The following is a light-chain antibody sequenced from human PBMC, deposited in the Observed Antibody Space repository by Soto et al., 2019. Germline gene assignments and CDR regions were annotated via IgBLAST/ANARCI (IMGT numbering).Light chain of an antibody. V-gene: IGLV2-14*01. CDR1: SSDVGGYNY. Sequence: QSARTQPASVSGSPGQSITNSCTGTSSDVGGYNYVSWYQQHPGKAPKLMIYEVSNRPSGVSNRFSGSKSGNTASLTISGLQAEDEADYYCSSYTSSRTLVFGGGTKLTVL. CDR2: EVS. J-gene: IGLJ2*01. CDR3: SSYTSSRTLV.